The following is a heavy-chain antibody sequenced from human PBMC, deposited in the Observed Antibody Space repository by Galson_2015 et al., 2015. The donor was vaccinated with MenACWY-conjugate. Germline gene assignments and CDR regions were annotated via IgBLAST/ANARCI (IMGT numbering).Heavy chain of an antibody. CDR2: IYPGDSDT. V-gene: IGHV5-51*01. CDR3: AIPDCSSTSCYYGAFDI. Sequence: QSGAEVKKPGESLTISCMGSGYSFTSYWIGWVRQMPGKGLEWMGIIYPGDSDTRYSPSFQGQVTISADKSISTAYLQWSSLKASDTAMYYCAIPDCSSTSCYYGAFDIWGQGTMVTVSS. J-gene: IGHJ3*02. CDR1: GYSFTSYW. D-gene: IGHD2-2*01.